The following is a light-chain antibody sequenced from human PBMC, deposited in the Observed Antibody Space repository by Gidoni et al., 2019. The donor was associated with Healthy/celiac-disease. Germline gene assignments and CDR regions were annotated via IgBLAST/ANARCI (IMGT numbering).Light chain of an antibody. Sequence: ELVLTQSPGTLSLSPGERATLSCRASQSVSSSYLAWYQQKPGQAPRLLIYGASSRATGIPDMFSGSGSGTDFTLTISRLEPEDFAVYYCQQYGSSVVTFXPXTKVDIK. CDR1: QSVSSSY. J-gene: IGKJ3*01. CDR3: QQYGSSVVT. CDR2: GAS. V-gene: IGKV3-20*01.